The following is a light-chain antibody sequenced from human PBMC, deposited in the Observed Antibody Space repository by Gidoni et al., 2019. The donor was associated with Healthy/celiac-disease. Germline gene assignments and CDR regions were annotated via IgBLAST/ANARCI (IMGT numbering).Light chain of an antibody. J-gene: IGKJ1*01. CDR2: GAS. V-gene: IGKV3-15*01. CDR3: QQYNNWPKWT. Sequence: EIVMTPSPATLSVSPGERATLSCRASQSVRSNLAWYQQKPGQAPRLLIYGASTRATGIPARFSGSGSGTEFTLTISSLQSEDFAVYYCQQYNNWPKWTFGQGTKVEIK. CDR1: QSVRSN.